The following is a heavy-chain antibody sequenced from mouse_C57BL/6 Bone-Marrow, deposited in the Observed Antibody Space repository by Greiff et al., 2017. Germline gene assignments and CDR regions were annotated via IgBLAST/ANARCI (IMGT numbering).Heavy chain of an antibody. Sequence: VQLQQSGPGLVQPSQSLSITCTVSGFSLTSYGVHWVRQSPGKGLEWLGVIWSGGSTDYNAAFISRLSISKDNSKSQVFFKMNSLQADDTAIYYCARKNYGYDEGSYYAMDYWGQGTSVTVSS. J-gene: IGHJ4*01. CDR2: IWSGGST. CDR3: ARKNYGYDEGSYYAMDY. D-gene: IGHD2-2*01. V-gene: IGHV2-2*01. CDR1: GFSLTSYG.